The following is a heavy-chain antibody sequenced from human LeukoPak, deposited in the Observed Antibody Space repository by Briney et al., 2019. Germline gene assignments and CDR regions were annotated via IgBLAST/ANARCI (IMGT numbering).Heavy chain of an antibody. Sequence: GGSLRLSCATSGFTFSDYYMSWIRQAPGKGLEWISYISNSDSTIYYADSVRGRFTISRDNAKNSLYLQMNSLRVEDTAVYYCARAPTFSGWFDYWGQGTLVTVSS. CDR2: ISNSDSTI. CDR3: ARAPTFSGWFDY. J-gene: IGHJ4*02. CDR1: GFTFSDYY. D-gene: IGHD6-19*01. V-gene: IGHV3-11*04.